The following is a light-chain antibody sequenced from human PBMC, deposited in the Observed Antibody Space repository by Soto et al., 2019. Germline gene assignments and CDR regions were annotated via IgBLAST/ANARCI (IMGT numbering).Light chain of an antibody. CDR2: VAS. CDR1: QSVRID. V-gene: IGKV3-15*01. CDR3: LKYSNWPQT. J-gene: IGKJ1*01. Sequence: ETVMTQSPATLSVSPGERATLSCRASQSVRIDVAWYQHKPGQAPRLLIYVASTRATGIPGRFSGSGSGTEFTLIISSLQSEDFAVYYCLKYSNWPQTFGQGTKVEVK.